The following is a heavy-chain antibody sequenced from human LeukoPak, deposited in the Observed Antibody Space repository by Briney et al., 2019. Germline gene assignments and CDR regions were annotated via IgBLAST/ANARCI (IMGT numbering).Heavy chain of an antibody. J-gene: IGHJ4*02. CDR2: IYYSGST. CDR1: GGSISSYY. Sequence: PSETLSLTCTVSGGSISSYYWSWIRQPPGKGLEWIGYIYYSGSTNYNPSLKSRVTISVDTSKNQFSLKLSYVTAADTAVYYCARDQDSSGWYYDYWGQGTLVTVSS. CDR3: ARDQDSSGWYYDY. V-gene: IGHV4-59*01. D-gene: IGHD6-19*01.